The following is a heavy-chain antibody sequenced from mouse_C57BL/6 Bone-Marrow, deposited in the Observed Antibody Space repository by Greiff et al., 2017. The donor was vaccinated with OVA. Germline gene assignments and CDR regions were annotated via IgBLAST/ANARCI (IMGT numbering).Heavy chain of an antibody. CDR3: AREDYDNAMDY. D-gene: IGHD2-4*01. CDR1: GYTFTSYW. J-gene: IGHJ4*01. Sequence: QVQLQQSGAELVMPGASVKLSCKASGYTFTSYWMHWVKQRPGQGLEWIGEIDPSDSYTNYNQKFKGKSTLTVDKSSSTAYMQLSSLTSEDSAVYYCAREDYDNAMDYWGQGTSVTVSS. V-gene: IGHV1-69*01. CDR2: IDPSDSYT.